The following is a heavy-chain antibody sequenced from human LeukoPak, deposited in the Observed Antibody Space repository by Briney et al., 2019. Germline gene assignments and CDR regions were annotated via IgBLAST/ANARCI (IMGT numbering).Heavy chain of an antibody. CDR2: IYYSGST. V-gene: IGHV4-39*07. CDR3: ARMREWLPNPPNAFDI. Sequence: NPSETLSLTCTVSGGSISSSSYYWGWIRQPPGKGLEWIGSIYYSGSTYYNPSLKSRVTISVDTSKNQFFLKLSSVTAADTAVYYCARMREWLPNPPNAFDIWGQGTMVTVSS. CDR1: GGSISSSSYY. D-gene: IGHD3-3*01. J-gene: IGHJ3*02.